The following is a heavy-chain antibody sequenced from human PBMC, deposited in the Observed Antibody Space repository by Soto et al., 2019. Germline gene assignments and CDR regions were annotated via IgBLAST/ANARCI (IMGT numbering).Heavy chain of an antibody. J-gene: IGHJ4*02. Sequence: GSLRLSCAATGFSFSSYPMRWVRQAPGKGLEWVSAISGDGVNTHYADSVKGRFTISRDNSENTLYLQMNSLRAEDTAIYYCAKVVAIYYFDFWGQGALVTVSS. D-gene: IGHD5-12*01. V-gene: IGHV3-23*01. CDR2: ISGDGVNT. CDR1: GFSFSSYP. CDR3: AKVVAIYYFDF.